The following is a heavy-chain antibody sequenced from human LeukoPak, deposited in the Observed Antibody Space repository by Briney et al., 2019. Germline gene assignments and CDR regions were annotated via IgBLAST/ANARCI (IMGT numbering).Heavy chain of an antibody. Sequence: GGSLRLSCTASGFIFSTSWMTWVRQAPGKGLEWVANINQDGSEKYFVDSVKGRFTISRDNAKNSLYLQMNSLRVEDTAVYYCARVAKYYYGSETYYFFEHWGQGTPVTASS. J-gene: IGHJ4*02. CDR3: ARVAKYYYGSETYYFFEH. V-gene: IGHV3-7*01. CDR1: GFIFSTSW. CDR2: INQDGSEK. D-gene: IGHD3-10*01.